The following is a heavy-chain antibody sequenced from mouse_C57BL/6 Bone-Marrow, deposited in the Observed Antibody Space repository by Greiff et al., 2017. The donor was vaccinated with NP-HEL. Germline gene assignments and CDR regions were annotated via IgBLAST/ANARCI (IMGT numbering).Heavy chain of an antibody. V-gene: IGHV5-2*01. Sequence: EVKLMESGGGLVQPGESLKLSCESNEYEFPSHDMSWVRKTPAKSLELVAAINSDGGSTSYPDTMESRFILSRDNTKKTLYLQMSRLRSEDTALYYCARHHYGSSYWYFDVWGTGTTVTVSS. CDR2: INSDGGST. CDR3: ARHHYGSSYWYFDV. CDR1: EYEFPSHD. J-gene: IGHJ1*03. D-gene: IGHD1-1*01.